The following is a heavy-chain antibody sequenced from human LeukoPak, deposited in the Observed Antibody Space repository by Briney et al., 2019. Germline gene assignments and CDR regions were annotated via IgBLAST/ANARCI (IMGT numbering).Heavy chain of an antibody. CDR1: GGSISSSSYY. Sequence: PSETLSLTCTVSGGSISSSSYYWGWIRQPPGKGLEWIGSIYYSGSTYYNPSLKSRVTISVDTSKNQFSLKLSSVTAADTAVYYCARHFDIPTDGGYWGQGTLVTVSS. CDR2: IYYSGST. V-gene: IGHV4-39*01. CDR3: ARHFDIPTDGGY. J-gene: IGHJ4*02. D-gene: IGHD3-9*01.